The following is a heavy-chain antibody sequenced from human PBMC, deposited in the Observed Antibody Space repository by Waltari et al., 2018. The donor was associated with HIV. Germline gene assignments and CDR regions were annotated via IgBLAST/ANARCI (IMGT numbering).Heavy chain of an antibody. V-gene: IGHV1-2*02. J-gene: IGHJ5*02. CDR3: ARRSWDL. CDR1: GYTVTDYY. CDR2: INPKSGGR. Sequence: QVQLVQSGAEVKKPGASVKVSCKASGYTVTDYYVHWVRQAPGQRLEWMGRINPKSGGRKFAQKFQGRVTMTWDTSITTAYMELHRLRSDDTAVYYCARRSWDLWGQGTLLTVSS.